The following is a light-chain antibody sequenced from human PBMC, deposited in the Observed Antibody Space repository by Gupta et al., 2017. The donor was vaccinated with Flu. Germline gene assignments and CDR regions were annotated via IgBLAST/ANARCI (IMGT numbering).Light chain of an antibody. Sequence: TLRQPASISCRSRQCLVHSDVDTYLSWFQQRPGQPPRLLIYKVFNRISGVPDRFSGSGTGTLFTLTISRVEPEDVGIFYCLQATKAMYTFGQGTKLEIK. CDR3: LQATKAMYT. J-gene: IGKJ2*01. CDR1: QCLVHSDVDTY. CDR2: KVF. V-gene: IGKV2-24*01.